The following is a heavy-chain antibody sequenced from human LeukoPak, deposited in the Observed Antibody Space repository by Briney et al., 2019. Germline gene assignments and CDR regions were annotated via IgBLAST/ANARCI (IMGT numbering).Heavy chain of an antibody. J-gene: IGHJ4*02. CDR2: IYPGDYET. D-gene: IGHD2-21*02. Sequence: GESLKISCEGSGYRFSNYWIGWVRQMPGKGLEWMGIIYPGDYETRYRPSFQGLVTISVDKSISTAYLQWSSLKASDTAMYYCAIPPGYCGNDCSFDHWGQGTLVTVSS. CDR3: AIPPGYCGNDCSFDH. CDR1: GYRFSNYW. V-gene: IGHV5-51*01.